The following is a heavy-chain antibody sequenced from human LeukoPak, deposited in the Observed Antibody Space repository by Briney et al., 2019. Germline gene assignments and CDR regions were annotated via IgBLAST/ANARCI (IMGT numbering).Heavy chain of an antibody. V-gene: IGHV3-23*01. D-gene: IGHD6-13*01. CDR1: GFTFSSYA. CDR2: ISGGGGST. CDR3: AKTYSSSWYSPSYYFDY. J-gene: IGHJ4*02. Sequence: GGSLRLSCAAAGFTFSSYAMSWVRQAPGKGLEWVSAISGGGGSTYYADSVKGRFTISRDNSKNTLYLQMNSLRAEDTAVSYCAKTYSSSWYSPSYYFDYWGQGTLITVSS.